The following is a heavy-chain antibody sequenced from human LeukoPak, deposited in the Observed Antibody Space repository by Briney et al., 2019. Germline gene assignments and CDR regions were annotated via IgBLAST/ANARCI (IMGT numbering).Heavy chain of an antibody. CDR1: GGSISSSSYY. CDR2: IYYSGST. J-gene: IGHJ4*02. Sequence: SETLSLTCTVSGGSISSSSYYWGWIRQPPGKGLEWIGSIYYSGSTYYNPSLKSRVTISVDTSKNQFSLKLSSVTAADTAVYYCAREAGRYSSSWYDYWGQGTLVTVSS. D-gene: IGHD6-13*01. V-gene: IGHV4-39*07. CDR3: AREAGRYSSSWYDY.